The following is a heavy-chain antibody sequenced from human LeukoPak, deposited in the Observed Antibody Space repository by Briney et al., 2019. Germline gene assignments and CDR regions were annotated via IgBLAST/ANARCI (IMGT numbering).Heavy chain of an antibody. D-gene: IGHD6-13*01. J-gene: IGHJ4*02. CDR1: GGSISSYY. V-gene: IGHV4-4*07. Sequence: PSETLSLTCTVSGGSISSYYWSWIRQPAGKGLEWIGHMYISGSTNYNPSLKSRVTMSLDTSKNQFSLKLSSVTAADTVVYYCARVFRSSWYVYFDYWGQGTLVTVSS. CDR3: ARVFRSSWYVYFDY. CDR2: MYISGST.